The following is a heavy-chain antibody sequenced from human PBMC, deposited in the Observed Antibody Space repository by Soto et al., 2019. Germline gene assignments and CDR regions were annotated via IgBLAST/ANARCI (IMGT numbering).Heavy chain of an antibody. CDR3: AKGDCSGGSCYFSAFDI. D-gene: IGHD2-15*01. Sequence: PGGSLRLSCAASGLTFSNYAMHWVRRAPGKGLEWVGLISYDESNKYYADPMKGRFTISRDNSKNTLFLQMNSLRAEDTAVYFCAKGDCSGGSCYFSAFDIWGQGTMVXVSS. CDR2: ISYDESNK. CDR1: GLTFSNYA. V-gene: IGHV3-30*18. J-gene: IGHJ3*02.